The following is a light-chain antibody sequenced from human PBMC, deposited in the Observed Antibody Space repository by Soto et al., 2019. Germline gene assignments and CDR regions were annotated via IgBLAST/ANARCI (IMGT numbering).Light chain of an antibody. CDR2: NHN. CDR1: KSNIGSNT. Sequence: QSVLTQPPSASGTPGQRVTLSCSGSKSNIGSNTVTWYRQLPGAPPQPLIYNHNQRPSGVPDRFSASKSGTSASLAISGLQSEDEADYYCATWYDSLAGVVFGGGTKVTVL. J-gene: IGLJ2*01. CDR3: ATWYDSLAGVV. V-gene: IGLV1-44*01.